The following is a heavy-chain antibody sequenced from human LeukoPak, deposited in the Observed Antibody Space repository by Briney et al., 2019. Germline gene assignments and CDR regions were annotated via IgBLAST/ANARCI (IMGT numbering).Heavy chain of an antibody. CDR3: GRAFPPLRTAAAGDY. Sequence: KAGGSLRLSCTASGFTFSDCDMNWFRQAPGKGLEWVSSISYRTSHIYYADSVKGRFTISRDNAKNSLYLQMDSRRAEDTAVYFCGRAFPPLRTAAAGDYWGQGTLVTVSS. CDR2: ISYRTSHI. CDR1: GFTFSDCD. J-gene: IGHJ4*02. V-gene: IGHV3-21*01. D-gene: IGHD6-13*01.